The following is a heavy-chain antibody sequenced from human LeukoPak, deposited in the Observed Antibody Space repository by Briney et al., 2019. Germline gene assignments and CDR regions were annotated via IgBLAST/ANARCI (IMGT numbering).Heavy chain of an antibody. D-gene: IGHD3-22*01. CDR3: ERLGVVVITHYNYYYMDV. J-gene: IGHJ6*03. V-gene: IGHV3-74*01. CDR1: GFTFSSYW. CDR2: INSDGSST. Sequence: GGSLRLSCAASGFTFSSYWMHWVRQAPGKGLVWVSRINSDGSSTSYADSVKGRFTISRDNAKNTLYLQMNSLRAEDTAVYYCERLGVVVITHYNYYYMDVWGKGTTVTISS.